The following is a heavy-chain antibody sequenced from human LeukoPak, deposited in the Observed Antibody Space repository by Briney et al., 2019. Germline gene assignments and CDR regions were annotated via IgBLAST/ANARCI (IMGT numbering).Heavy chain of an antibody. V-gene: IGHV3-48*02. J-gene: IGHJ4*02. CDR3: ARVKGDGDSYYFDY. Sequence: GGSLRPSCAASGFIFSTYSMSWVRQAPGKGLEWISYISSSGSGRFYADSVKGRFTISRDNGKKSVSLQMNSLRDEDTAVYYCARVKGDGDSYYFDYWGQGTLVAVSS. CDR1: GFIFSTYS. D-gene: IGHD2-21*02. CDR2: ISSSGSGR.